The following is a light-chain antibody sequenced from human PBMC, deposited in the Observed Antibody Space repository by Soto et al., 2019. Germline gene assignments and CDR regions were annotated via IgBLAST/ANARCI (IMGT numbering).Light chain of an antibody. CDR1: SSDVGGYNY. V-gene: IGLV2-14*01. Sequence: QSVLTQPASVSGSPGQSITISCTGTSSDVGGYNYVSWYQQHPGKAPKLMIYDVSYRPSGVSNRCSGSKSGNTASLTISGLQAEDEADYYCSSYTSSSTLVFGGGTKVTVL. J-gene: IGLJ2*01. CDR3: SSYTSSSTLV. CDR2: DVS.